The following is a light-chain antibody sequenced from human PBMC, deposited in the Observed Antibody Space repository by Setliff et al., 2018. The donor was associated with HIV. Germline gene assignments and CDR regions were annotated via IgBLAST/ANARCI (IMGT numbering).Light chain of an antibody. CDR1: SSDVGGFNY. V-gene: IGLV2-8*01. CDR3: SSYAGSKNV. CDR2: EVN. Sequence: QSVLTQPPSASGSPGQSVIISCTGTSSDVGGFNYVSWYQQHPGKAPKLMIYEVNKRPSGVPDRFSGSKSGNTASLTVSGLQAEDEAEYYCSSYAGSKNVFGTGTKVNVL. J-gene: IGLJ1*01.